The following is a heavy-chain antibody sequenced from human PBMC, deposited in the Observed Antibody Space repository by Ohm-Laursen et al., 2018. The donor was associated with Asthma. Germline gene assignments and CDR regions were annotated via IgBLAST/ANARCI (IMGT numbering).Heavy chain of an antibody. CDR2: MNPNSGNT. V-gene: IGHV1-8*01. D-gene: IGHD3-9*01. J-gene: IGHJ3*02. Sequence: GASVKVSCKASGYTFTSYDINWVRQATGQGLEWMGWMNPNSGNTSYAQKFQGRVTMTRDTSTSTVYMELSSLRSEDTAVYYCARRDYYNIVAFDIWGQGTMVTVSS. CDR1: GYTFTSYD. CDR3: ARRDYYNIVAFDI.